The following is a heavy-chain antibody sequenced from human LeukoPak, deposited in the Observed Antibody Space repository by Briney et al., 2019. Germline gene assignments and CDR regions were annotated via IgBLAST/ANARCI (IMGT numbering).Heavy chain of an antibody. D-gene: IGHD3-22*01. CDR1: GYSFTSYW. CDR3: ARVYYYDSSGYYRVDAFDI. V-gene: IGHV5-51*01. J-gene: IGHJ3*02. CDR2: IYPGDSDT. Sequence: GESLKISCQGSGYSFTSYWIGWVRQMPGKGLEWMGIIYPGDSDTRYSPSFQGQVTISADKSISTAYLQWSSLKASDTAMYYCARVYYYDSSGYYRVDAFDIWGQGTMVTVSS.